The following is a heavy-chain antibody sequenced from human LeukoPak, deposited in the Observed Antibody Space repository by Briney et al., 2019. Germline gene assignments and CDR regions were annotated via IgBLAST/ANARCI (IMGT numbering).Heavy chain of an antibody. D-gene: IGHD2-2*01. CDR3: ARGLIDRLVPAALWAPD. J-gene: IGHJ4*02. Sequence: PSQTLSLTCTVSGGSISSGSYYWSWIRQPAGKGLEWIGRIYTSGSTNYNPSLKSRVTISVDTSKNQFSLKLSSVTAADTAVYYCARGLIDRLVPAALWAPDWGQGTLVTVSS. CDR2: IYTSGST. V-gene: IGHV4-61*02. CDR1: GGSISSGSYY.